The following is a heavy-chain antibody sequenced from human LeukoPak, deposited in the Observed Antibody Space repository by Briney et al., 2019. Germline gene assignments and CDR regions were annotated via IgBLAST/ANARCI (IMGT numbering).Heavy chain of an antibody. J-gene: IGHJ5*02. D-gene: IGHD3-22*01. V-gene: IGHV4-30-4*01. CDR2: IYYSGST. CDR1: GGSISSGDYY. CDR3: ARDGDYHDSRGVNWFDP. Sequence: PSETLSLTCTVSGGSISSGDYYWSWIRQPPGKGLEWIGYIYYSGSTYYNPSLKSRVTISVDTSKNQFSLKLSSVTAADTAVYYCARDGDYHDSRGVNWFDPWGQGTLVTVSS.